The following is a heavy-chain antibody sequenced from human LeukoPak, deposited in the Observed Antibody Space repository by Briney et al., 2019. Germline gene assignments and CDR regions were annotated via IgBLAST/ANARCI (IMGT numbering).Heavy chain of an antibody. J-gene: IGHJ4*02. CDR1: GGTFSSYA. D-gene: IGHD4-17*01. Sequence: ASVKVSCKASGGTFSSYAISWVRQAPGQGLEWMGGIIPIFGTANYAQKLQGRVTMTTDTSTSTAYMELRSLRSDDTAVYYCARDHDYGDYAGGYWGQGTLVTVSS. V-gene: IGHV1-69*05. CDR2: IIPIFGTA. CDR3: ARDHDYGDYAGGY.